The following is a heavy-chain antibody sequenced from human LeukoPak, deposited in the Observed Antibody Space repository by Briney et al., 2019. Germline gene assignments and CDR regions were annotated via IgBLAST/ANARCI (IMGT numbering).Heavy chain of an antibody. Sequence: GGSLRLSCAASGFTFSRYWMRWGRQAPGKGLEWVANIKQDGSEKYYVDSVKGRFTISRDNAKNSLYLQMNSLRVDDTAVYYCARAGGSYYDDYWGQGTLVTVSS. CDR1: GFTFSRYW. J-gene: IGHJ4*02. CDR2: IKQDGSEK. CDR3: ARAGGSYYDDY. V-gene: IGHV3-7*01. D-gene: IGHD3-22*01.